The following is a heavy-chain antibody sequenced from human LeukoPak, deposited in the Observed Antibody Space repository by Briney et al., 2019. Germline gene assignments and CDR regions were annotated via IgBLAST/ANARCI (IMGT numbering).Heavy chain of an antibody. CDR3: ARSEVVPAAISLAY. D-gene: IGHD2-2*02. V-gene: IGHV1-2*02. CDR1: GYTFTDYY. J-gene: IGHJ4*02. CDR2: VNPKSGDT. Sequence: ASVKVSCKASGYTFTDYYIHWVRQAPGQGLEWMGWVNPKSGDTSYAQKFQGRVTMTSDTSINTAYMELSKLTSGDTAVYYCARSEVVPAAISLAYWGQGTLVTVSS.